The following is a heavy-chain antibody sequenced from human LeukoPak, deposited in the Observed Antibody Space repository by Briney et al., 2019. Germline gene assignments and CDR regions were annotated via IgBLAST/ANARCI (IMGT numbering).Heavy chain of an antibody. Sequence: SETLSLTCAVYGGSFSGYYWSWIRQPPGKGLEWIGEINHSGSTNYNPSLKSRVTISVDTSKNQFSLKLSSVTAADTAVYYCAREGRQQLVRRWFDPWGQGTLVTVSS. CDR1: GGSFSGYY. CDR3: AREGRQQLVRRWFDP. D-gene: IGHD6-13*01. V-gene: IGHV4-34*01. J-gene: IGHJ5*02. CDR2: INHSGST.